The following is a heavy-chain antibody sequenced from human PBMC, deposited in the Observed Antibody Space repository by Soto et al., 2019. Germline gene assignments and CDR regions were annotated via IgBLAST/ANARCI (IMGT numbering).Heavy chain of an antibody. D-gene: IGHD3-10*02. CDR3: AGLVPYVNGGYHFNH. V-gene: IGHV4-39*01. Sequence: PSETLSLTCTVSGGSISSSSSYWGWIRQPPGKGLEWVGSIYYLGNTYYNPSLGGRVSISVDPSKNQFSLKLNSVTAADTAVFYCAGLVPYVNGGYHFNHLGQGTLVTVSS. CDR1: GGSISSSSSY. CDR2: IYYLGNT. J-gene: IGHJ4*02.